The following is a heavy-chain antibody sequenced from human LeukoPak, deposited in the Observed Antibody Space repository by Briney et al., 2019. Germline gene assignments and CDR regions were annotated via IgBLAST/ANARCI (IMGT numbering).Heavy chain of an antibody. V-gene: IGHV4-59*12. Sequence: KPSETLSLTCTVSGGSISRYYWSWIRQPPGKGLEWIGYKDYSGSTNYNPSLKSRVTMSVDTSKNQFSLKLSSVTAADTAVYYCARGIVSSGYYYDAFDIWGQGTMVTVSS. CDR2: KDYSGST. D-gene: IGHD3-22*01. CDR3: ARGIVSSGYYYDAFDI. CDR1: GGSISRYY. J-gene: IGHJ3*02.